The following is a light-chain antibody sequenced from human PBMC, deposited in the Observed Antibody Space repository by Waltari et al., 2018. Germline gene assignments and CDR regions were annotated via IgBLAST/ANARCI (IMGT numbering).Light chain of an antibody. V-gene: IGLV2-8*01. Sequence: QSALTQPPSASGSPGQSVTISCTGSSRDIGNYDYVPWNHQRPHKAPQLMIYEVTKRPSGVPDRFSGSKSGNTASLTVSGLQAADEADYYCSSYAGSSVWVFGGGTKLTVV. J-gene: IGLJ3*02. CDR1: SRDIGNYDY. CDR3: SSYAGSSVWV. CDR2: EVT.